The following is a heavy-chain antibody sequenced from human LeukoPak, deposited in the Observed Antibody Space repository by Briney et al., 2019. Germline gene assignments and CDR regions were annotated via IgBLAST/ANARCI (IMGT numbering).Heavy chain of an antibody. J-gene: IGHJ4*02. CDR1: GGSISSGSYY. CDR2: IYTNGST. V-gene: IGHV4-61*02. CDR3: ARGHSSSSGRGRVDY. Sequence: SQTLSLTCTVSGGSISSGSYYWSWIRQPAGKGLEWIGRIYTNGSTNYNPSLKSRVTISVDTSKNQFSLKLSSVTAADTAVYYCARGHSSSSGRGRVDYWGQGTLVTVSS. D-gene: IGHD6-6*01.